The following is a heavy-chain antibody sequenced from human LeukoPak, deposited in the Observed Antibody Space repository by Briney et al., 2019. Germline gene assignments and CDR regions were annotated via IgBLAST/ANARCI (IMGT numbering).Heavy chain of an antibody. Sequence: PSETLSLTCAVYGGSFHDYFWTWIRQPPGKGLEWIGEVYNGGSTNYNPSLKSRVIISVDTSKNQFSLRLSSVTAADTAVYYCARGRLGSVVFEGYYYFMDVWGKGTTVTVSS. CDR1: GGSFHDYF. D-gene: IGHD3-22*01. J-gene: IGHJ6*03. V-gene: IGHV4-34*01. CDR3: ARGRLGSVVFEGYYYFMDV. CDR2: VYNGGST.